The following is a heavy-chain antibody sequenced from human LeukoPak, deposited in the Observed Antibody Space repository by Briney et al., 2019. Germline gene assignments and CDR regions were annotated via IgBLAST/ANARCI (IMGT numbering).Heavy chain of an antibody. CDR2: ISFRSSTI. V-gene: IGHV3-48*01. CDR1: GFTSSSYN. J-gene: IGHJ6*02. CDR3: AKDRGYCSGGSCYTGYYYGMDV. Sequence: PGGSLRLSCAASGFTSSSYNMNWVRQAPGKGLEWVSYISFRSSTIYYADSVKGRFTISRDNSKNTLYLQMNSLRAEDTAVYYCAKDRGYCSGGSCYTGYYYGMDVWGQGTTVTVSS. D-gene: IGHD2-15*01.